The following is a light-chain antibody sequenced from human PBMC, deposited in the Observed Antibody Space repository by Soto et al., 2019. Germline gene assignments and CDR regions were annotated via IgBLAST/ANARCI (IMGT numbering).Light chain of an antibody. CDR1: TGAVTSGHY. V-gene: IGLV7-46*01. CDR3: LLSYSGARPVV. J-gene: IGLJ3*02. CDR2: DTS. Sequence: QAVVTQEPSLTVSPGGTVTLTCGSSTGAVTSGHYPFWFQQKPGQAPRTLIYDTSNKHSWTPARFSGSLLGGXAAXTLSGAQPEDEAEYYCLLSYSGARPVVFGGGTKLTVL.